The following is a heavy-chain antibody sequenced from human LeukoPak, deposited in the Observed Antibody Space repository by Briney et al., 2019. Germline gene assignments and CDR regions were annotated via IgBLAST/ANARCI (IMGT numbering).Heavy chain of an antibody. D-gene: IGHD3-16*01. Sequence: SETLSLTCTVSGGSISSYYWSWIRQPPGKGLEWIGYIYYSGSTNYNPSLKSRVTISVDTSKNQFSLKLSSATAADTAVYYCARDKGGYNWFDPWGQGTLVTVSS. V-gene: IGHV4-59*01. CDR2: IYYSGST. CDR3: ARDKGGYNWFDP. J-gene: IGHJ5*02. CDR1: GGSISSYY.